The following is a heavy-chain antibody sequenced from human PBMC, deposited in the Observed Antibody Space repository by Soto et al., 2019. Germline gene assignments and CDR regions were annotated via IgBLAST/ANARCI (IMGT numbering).Heavy chain of an antibody. Sequence: PSYSLSQAYTYCGRAISTSDFSWSGIRQPPGKGLEWIGCISHSVGIYYNPSLKSRVTISVDGSKNQFSLKLNSVTAADTAVYFYARLTGDPDYWGQG. CDR3: ARLTGDPDY. J-gene: IGHJ4*02. D-gene: IGHD7-27*01. CDR2: ISHSVGI. CDR1: GRAISTSDFS. V-gene: IGHV4-30-2*01.